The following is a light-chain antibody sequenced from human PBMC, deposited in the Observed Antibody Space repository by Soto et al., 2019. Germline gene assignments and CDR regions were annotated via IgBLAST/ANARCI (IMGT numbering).Light chain of an antibody. Sequence: QSVLTQPPSASGSPGQSVTISCTGTTSDVGYYNYVSWYQQHPGKAPKLIIYEVTKRPSGVPDRFSGSKSGNTASLTVSGLQAEDEADYYCSSYAGSNNVIFGGGTKLTVL. CDR3: SSYAGSNNVI. V-gene: IGLV2-8*01. CDR2: EVT. J-gene: IGLJ2*01. CDR1: TSDVGYYNY.